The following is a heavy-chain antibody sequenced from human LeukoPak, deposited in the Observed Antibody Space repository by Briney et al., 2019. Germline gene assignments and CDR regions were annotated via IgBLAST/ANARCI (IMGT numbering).Heavy chain of an antibody. D-gene: IGHD6-19*01. CDR3: AKAGDSSGWSYFDY. Sequence: GGSLRLSCAASGFTFSSYGMHWVRQAPGEGLEWVAVIRYDGNNKFYGDSGKGRFTISRDNSKNTLFLQMNSLTAEDTAMYYCAKAGDSSGWSYFDYWGQGTLVTVSS. J-gene: IGHJ4*02. V-gene: IGHV3-30*02. CDR1: GFTFSSYG. CDR2: IRYDGNNK.